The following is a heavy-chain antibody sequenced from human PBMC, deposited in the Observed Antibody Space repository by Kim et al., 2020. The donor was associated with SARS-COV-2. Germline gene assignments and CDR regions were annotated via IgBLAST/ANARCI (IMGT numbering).Heavy chain of an antibody. CDR2: INPNSGGT. Sequence: ASVKVSCKASGYTFTGYYMHWVRQAPGQGLEWMGRINPNSGGTNYAQKFQGRVTMTRDTSISTAYMELSRLRSDDTAVYYCARKAYYDSSGHLVSDYWGQGTLVTVSS. D-gene: IGHD3-22*01. J-gene: IGHJ4*02. CDR3: ARKAYYDSSGHLVSDY. V-gene: IGHV1-2*06. CDR1: GYTFTGYY.